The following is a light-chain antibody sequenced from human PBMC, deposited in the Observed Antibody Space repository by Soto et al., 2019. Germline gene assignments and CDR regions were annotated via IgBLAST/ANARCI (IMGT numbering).Light chain of an antibody. CDR2: SNN. Sequence: QLVLTQPPSASGAPGQRVTISCSGSSSNIGSNTVNWYQQLPGTAPKLLIYSNNQRPSGVPDRFSGSKSGTSASLAISGLQSEDEADYYCAAWDDSLKGVFGGGTKPTVL. J-gene: IGLJ3*02. V-gene: IGLV1-44*01. CDR3: AAWDDSLKGV. CDR1: SSNIGSNT.